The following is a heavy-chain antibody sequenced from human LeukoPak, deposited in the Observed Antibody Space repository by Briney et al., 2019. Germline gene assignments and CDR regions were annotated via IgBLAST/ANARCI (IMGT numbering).Heavy chain of an antibody. D-gene: IGHD3-10*01. CDR3: ARDLSRSYYYGSGRHYYYYYMDV. CDR2: TYYRSKWYN. J-gene: IGHJ6*03. V-gene: IGHV6-1*01. CDR1: GDSVSSNSAA. Sequence: SQTLSLTCAISGDSVSSNSAAWNWIRQSPSRGLEWLGRTYYRSKWYNDYAVSVKSRITINPDTSKNQFSLQLNSVTPEDTVVYYCARDLSRSYYYGSGRHYYYYYMDVWGKGTTVTVSS.